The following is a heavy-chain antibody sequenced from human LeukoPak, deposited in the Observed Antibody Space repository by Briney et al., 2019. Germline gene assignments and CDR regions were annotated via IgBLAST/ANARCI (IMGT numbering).Heavy chain of an antibody. D-gene: IGHD2-21*01. CDR2: IYPGDSDT. CDR1: GYTFTSYW. CDR3: ARLGEIPRAYFDY. J-gene: IGHJ4*02. V-gene: IGHV5-51*01. Sequence: GESLKISCKGFGYTFTSYWIGWVRQMPGKGLEWMGIIYPGDSDTRYSPSFQGQVTISADKSISTAYLQWSSLKASDTAMYYCARLGEIPRAYFDYWGQGTLVTVSS.